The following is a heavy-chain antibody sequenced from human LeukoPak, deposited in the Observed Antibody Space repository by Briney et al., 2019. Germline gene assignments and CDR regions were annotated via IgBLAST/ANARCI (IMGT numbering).Heavy chain of an antibody. CDR3: AKEVSGGYCSGGSCYPNAFDI. Sequence: GGSLRLSCAASGFTFSSYSMNWVRQAPGKGLEWVSSISSSSSYIYYADSVKGRFTISRDNSKNTLYLQMNSLRAEDTAVYYCAKEVSGGYCSGGSCYPNAFDIWGQGTMVTVSS. V-gene: IGHV3-21*01. J-gene: IGHJ3*02. CDR2: ISSSSSYI. D-gene: IGHD2-15*01. CDR1: GFTFSSYS.